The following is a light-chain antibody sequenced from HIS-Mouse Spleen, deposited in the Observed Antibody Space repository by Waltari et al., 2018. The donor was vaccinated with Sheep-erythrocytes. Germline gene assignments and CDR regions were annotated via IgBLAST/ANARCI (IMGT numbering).Light chain of an antibody. J-gene: IGKJ1*01. V-gene: IGKV3-20*01. CDR2: GAS. CDR1: QSVSSSY. Sequence: EIVLTQSPGTRSLSPGERATLSCRASQSVSSSYLAWYQHKPGQAPRLLIYGASSRATGIPDFTLTISRLEPEDFAVYYCQQYGSSPRTFGQGTKVEIK. CDR3: QQYGSSPRT.